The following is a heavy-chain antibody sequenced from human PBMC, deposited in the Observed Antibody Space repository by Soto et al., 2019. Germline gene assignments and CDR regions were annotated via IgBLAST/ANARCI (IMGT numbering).Heavy chain of an antibody. CDR3: ARDGDLLTGWSDY. V-gene: IGHV3-11*01. CDR2: ISGSGTTI. CDR1: GFTFNDYY. Sequence: QVQLVESGGGLVKPGGSLRLSCVASGFTFNDYYMSWIRQAPGKGLDWVSHISGSGTTIYYADSVKGRFTVSRDNAKKSLYLQMNSLRAEDTAVYYCARDGDLLTGWSDYWGQGTLVTVSP. J-gene: IGHJ4*02. D-gene: IGHD3-9*01.